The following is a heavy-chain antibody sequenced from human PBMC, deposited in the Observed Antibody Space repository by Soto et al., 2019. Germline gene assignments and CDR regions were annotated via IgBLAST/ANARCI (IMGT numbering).Heavy chain of an antibody. D-gene: IGHD2-8*01. J-gene: IGHJ6*02. Sequence: SETLSLTCAVYGGSFSGYYWSWIRQPPGKGLEWIGEINHSGSTNYNPSLKSRVTISVDTPKNQFSLKLSSVTAADTAVYYCARGRHRYCTNGVCYTGRSLFRDGMDVWGQGTTVTV. CDR2: INHSGST. CDR1: GGSFSGYY. V-gene: IGHV4-34*01. CDR3: ARGRHRYCTNGVCYTGRSLFRDGMDV.